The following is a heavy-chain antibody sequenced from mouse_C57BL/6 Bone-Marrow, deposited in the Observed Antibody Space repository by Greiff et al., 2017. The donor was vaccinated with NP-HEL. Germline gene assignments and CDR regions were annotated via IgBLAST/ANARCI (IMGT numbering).Heavy chain of an antibody. V-gene: IGHV5-17*01. CDR2: ISSGSSTI. Sequence: EVHLVESGGGLVKPGGSLKLSCAASGFTFSDYGMHWVRQAPEKGLEWVAYISSGSSTIYYADTVKGRFTISRDNAKNTLFLQMTSLRSEDTAMYYCARGSKDFDYWGQGTTLTVSS. J-gene: IGHJ2*01. CDR3: ARGSKDFDY. D-gene: IGHD1-1*01. CDR1: GFTFSDYG.